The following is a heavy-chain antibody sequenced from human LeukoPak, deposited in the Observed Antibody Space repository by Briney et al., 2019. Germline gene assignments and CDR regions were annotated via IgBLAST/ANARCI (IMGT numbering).Heavy chain of an antibody. V-gene: IGHV1-69*04. CDR3: AKSSQLLWGPHAFDI. Sequence: SVKVSCKASGGTFSSYAISWVRQAPGQGLEWMGRIIPILGIANYAQKFQGRVTITADKSTSTAYMELSSLRAEDTAVYYCAKSSQLLWGPHAFDIWGQGTMVAVSS. D-gene: IGHD3-10*01. J-gene: IGHJ3*02. CDR2: IIPILGIA. CDR1: GGTFSSYA.